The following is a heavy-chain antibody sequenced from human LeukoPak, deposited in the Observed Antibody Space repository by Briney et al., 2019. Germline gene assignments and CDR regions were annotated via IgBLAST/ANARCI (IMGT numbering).Heavy chain of an antibody. J-gene: IGHJ3*02. Sequence: GGSLRLSCAASGFTFNSDAMSWVRQAPGKGLEWVSTLSGSGTSTYYADSVKGRFTISRDNSKNTLYPQMNSLRAEDTAVYYCASRDYYDSSGYNDAFDIWGQGTMVTVSS. CDR1: GFTFNSDA. CDR2: LSGSGTST. CDR3: ASRDYYDSSGYNDAFDI. V-gene: IGHV3-23*01. D-gene: IGHD3-22*01.